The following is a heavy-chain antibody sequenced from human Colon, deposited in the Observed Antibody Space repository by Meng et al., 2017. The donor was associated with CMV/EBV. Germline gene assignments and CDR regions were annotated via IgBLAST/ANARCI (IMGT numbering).Heavy chain of an antibody. J-gene: IGHJ4*02. CDR1: GFAFSSHA. V-gene: IGHV3-23*01. Sequence: GESLKISCAASGFAFSSHAMSWVRPAPGKGLEWVSGFSRGGEYSYYADSVRGRFTISRDISKGTLYLQMDSLRAEDAALYYCAKGSNDRFNGLFDSWGQGALVTVSS. CDR2: FSRGGEYS. D-gene: IGHD3-9*01. CDR3: AKGSNDRFNGLFDS.